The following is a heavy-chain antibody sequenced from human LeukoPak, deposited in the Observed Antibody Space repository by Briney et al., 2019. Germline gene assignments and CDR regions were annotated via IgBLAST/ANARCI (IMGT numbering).Heavy chain of an antibody. Sequence: GGSLKLSCAISGFPFSGSVMHWVRQAAGKGLEWVGRIRSKRNNYATAYAASVKGRFTISRDDSKNTVYLHMDSLKIEDTALYYCSRLEDSSPIEVALDIWGQGTVVTVSS. CDR1: GFPFSGSV. D-gene: IGHD6-13*01. CDR3: SRLEDSSPIEVALDI. V-gene: IGHV3-73*01. J-gene: IGHJ3*02. CDR2: IRSKRNNYAT.